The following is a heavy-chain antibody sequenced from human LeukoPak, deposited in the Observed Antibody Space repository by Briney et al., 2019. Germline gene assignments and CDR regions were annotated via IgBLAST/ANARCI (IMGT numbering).Heavy chain of an antibody. V-gene: IGHV4-59*01. Sequence: SETLSLTCTVSGGSISSYYWSWIRQPPGKGLEWIGYIYYSGSTNYNPSLKSRVTISVDTSKNQFSLKLSSVTAADTAVYYCARESLSSGYYFDYWGQGTLVTVSS. J-gene: IGHJ4*02. D-gene: IGHD3-22*01. CDR3: ARESLSSGYYFDY. CDR1: GGSISSYY. CDR2: IYYSGST.